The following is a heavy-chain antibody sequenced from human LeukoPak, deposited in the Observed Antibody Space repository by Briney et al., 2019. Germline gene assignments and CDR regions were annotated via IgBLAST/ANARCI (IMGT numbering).Heavy chain of an antibody. V-gene: IGHV4-59*08. D-gene: IGHD5-18*01. CDR3: ARHVDTAMVKESAFDI. CDR2: IYYSGST. CDR1: GGSINSDY. J-gene: IGHJ3*02. Sequence: SETLSLNCTVSGGSINSDYWSWVRQPPGKGLEWIGYIYYSGSTNYHPSLKSRVTISVDTSKNQFSLKLSSVTAADTAVYYCARHVDTAMVKESAFDIWGQGTMVTVSS.